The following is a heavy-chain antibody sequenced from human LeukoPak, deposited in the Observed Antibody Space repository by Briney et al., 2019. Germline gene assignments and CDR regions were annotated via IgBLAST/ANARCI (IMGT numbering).Heavy chain of an antibody. CDR3: ARDRYNFDY. D-gene: IGHD5-18*01. CDR1: GFTFSSYW. V-gene: IGHV3-74*01. Sequence: GGSLRLSCAASGFTFSSYWMQWVRQAPGKGLVWVSRINSDGSTTNYADSVRGRFTISRDNAQNTLYLQMTSLGAEDTAMYHCARDRYNFDYWGQGTLVTVSS. J-gene: IGHJ4*02. CDR2: INSDGSTT.